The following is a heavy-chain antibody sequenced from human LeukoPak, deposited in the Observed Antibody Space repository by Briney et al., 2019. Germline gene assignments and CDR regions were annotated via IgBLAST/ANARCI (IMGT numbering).Heavy chain of an antibody. J-gene: IGHJ4*02. CDR2: IIPIFGTA. CDR3: ARAPMVRGVITYYFDY. Sequence: SVKVSCKASGGTFSSYAIGWVRQAPGQGLEWMGGIIPIFGTANYAQKFQGRVTITADKSTSTAYMELSSLRSEDTAVYYCARAPMVRGVITYYFDYWGQGTLVTVSS. V-gene: IGHV1-69*06. D-gene: IGHD3-10*01. CDR1: GGTFSSYA.